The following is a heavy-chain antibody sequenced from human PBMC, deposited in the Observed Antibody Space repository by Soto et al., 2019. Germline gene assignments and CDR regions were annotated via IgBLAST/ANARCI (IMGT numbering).Heavy chain of an antibody. D-gene: IGHD3-10*01. Sequence: QVQLVQSGAEVKKPGSSVKVSCKASGGTFSSYTISWVRQAPGQGLEWMGRIIPILGIANYAQKFQGRVTITADKATNQAYRDLSSPRSEDTAVYYCGATMVRGEGKSWGQGTLVTVSS. J-gene: IGHJ4*02. CDR1: GGTFSSYT. CDR2: IIPILGIA. CDR3: GATMVRGEGKS. V-gene: IGHV1-69*02.